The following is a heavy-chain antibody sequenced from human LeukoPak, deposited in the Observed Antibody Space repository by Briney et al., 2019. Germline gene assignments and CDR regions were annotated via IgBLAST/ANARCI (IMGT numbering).Heavy chain of an antibody. CDR1: GFTLSRYS. Sequence: GGSLRLSCEASGFTLSRYSVNWVRQVPGKGLEWVSSISSSSKHIYYGDSLKGRFTVSRDNTINSLYLQMNSLRAEDTAVYYCATCRDGYTDAFDIWGQGTMVTVSS. D-gene: IGHD5-24*01. J-gene: IGHJ3*02. V-gene: IGHV3-21*01. CDR3: ATCRDGYTDAFDI. CDR2: ISSSSKHI.